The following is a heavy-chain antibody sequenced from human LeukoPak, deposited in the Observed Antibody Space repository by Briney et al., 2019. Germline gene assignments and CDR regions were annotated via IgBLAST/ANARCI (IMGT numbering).Heavy chain of an antibody. J-gene: IGHJ4*02. CDR2: INPNSGGT. CDR1: GYTLTGCY. Sequence: ASVKVSCKASGYTLTGCYMHWVRQAPGQGLEWMGWINPNSGGTNYAQKFQGRVTMTRDTSISTAYMELSRLRSDDTAVYYCARPATRTPRLFDYWGQGTLVTVSS. D-gene: IGHD1-14*01. V-gene: IGHV1-2*02. CDR3: ARPATRTPRLFDY.